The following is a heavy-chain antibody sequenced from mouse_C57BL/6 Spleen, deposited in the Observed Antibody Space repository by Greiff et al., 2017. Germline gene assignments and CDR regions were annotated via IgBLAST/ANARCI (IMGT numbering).Heavy chain of an antibody. CDR3: AKQGDYGSSYGWYFDV. D-gene: IGHD1-1*01. V-gene: IGHV2-9*01. CDR1: GFSLTSYG. CDR2: IWGGGST. J-gene: IGHJ1*03. Sequence: VQLQQSGPGLVAPSQSLSITCTVSGFSLTSYGVDWVRQPPGKGLEWLGLIWGGGSTNYTSALMSRLSISKDNSKSQVFLKMNSLQTDDTAMYYWAKQGDYGSSYGWYFDVWGTGTTVTVSS.